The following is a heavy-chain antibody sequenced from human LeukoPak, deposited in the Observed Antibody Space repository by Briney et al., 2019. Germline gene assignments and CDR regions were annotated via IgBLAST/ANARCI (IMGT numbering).Heavy chain of an antibody. CDR1: GFTVSSNY. J-gene: IGHJ4*02. CDR3: ARVGYSSSCFDY. CDR2: IYSGGST. D-gene: IGHD6-6*01. Sequence: GGSLRLSCAASGFTVSSNYMSWVRQAPGKGLEWVSVIYSGGSTYYADSVKGRFTISRDNSKNTLYLQMNSLRAEDTAVYYCARVGYSSSCFDYWGQGTLFTVSS. V-gene: IGHV3-53*01.